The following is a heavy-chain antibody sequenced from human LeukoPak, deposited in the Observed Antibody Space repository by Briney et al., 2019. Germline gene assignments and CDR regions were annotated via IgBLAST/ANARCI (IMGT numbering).Heavy chain of an antibody. CDR1: GYTFTSYD. V-gene: IGHV1-8*03. CDR2: MNPNSGNT. J-gene: IGHJ5*02. Sequence: ASVKVSCKASGYTFTSYDINRVRQATGQGLEWMGWMNPNSGNTGYAQKFQGRVTITRNTSISTAYMELSSLRSEDTAVYYCARGPFITMVRGVISWFDPWGQGTLVTVSS. D-gene: IGHD3-10*01. CDR3: ARGPFITMVRGVISWFDP.